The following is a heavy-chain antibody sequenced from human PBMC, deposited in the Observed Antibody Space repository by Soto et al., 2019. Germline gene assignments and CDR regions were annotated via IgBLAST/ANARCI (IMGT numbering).Heavy chain of an antibody. J-gene: IGHJ6*02. CDR2: IIPVLGTP. CDR1: GGTFTSTA. CDR3: ASSAGLDHLLNYYGLNV. V-gene: IGHV1-69*01. D-gene: IGHD6-13*01. Sequence: QVLLVQSSAEVKKPGSSVKVFCKASGGTFTSTAFSWVRQAPGQGLEWMGGIIPVLGTPNYAQKFQARLTVTADASTTTVHMELSSLRSDDTAVYYCASSAGLDHLLNYYGLNVWGQGTTVPVSS.